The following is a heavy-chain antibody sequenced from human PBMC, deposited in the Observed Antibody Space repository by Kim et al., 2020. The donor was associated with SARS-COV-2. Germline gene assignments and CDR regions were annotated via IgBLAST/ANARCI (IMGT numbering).Heavy chain of an antibody. Sequence: GGSLRLSCAASGFTFSSYGMHWVRQAPGKGLEGVAVIWYDGSKKYYADSVKGRFTISRDNSKNTLYLQMNSLRAEDTAVYYCAKDLLVGATSYGMDVWGQGTTVTVSS. CDR1: GFTFSSYG. CDR3: AKDLLVGATSYGMDV. CDR2: IWYDGSKK. D-gene: IGHD1-26*01. V-gene: IGHV3-33*06. J-gene: IGHJ6*02.